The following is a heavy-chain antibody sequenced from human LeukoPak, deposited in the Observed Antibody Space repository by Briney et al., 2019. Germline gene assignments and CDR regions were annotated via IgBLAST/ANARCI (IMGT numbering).Heavy chain of an antibody. V-gene: IGHV3-30-3*02. J-gene: IGHJ4*02. CDR1: GFTFSNYA. CDR3: AKSEGSSSLTGGDY. D-gene: IGHD6-6*01. Sequence: GGSLRLSCAASGFTFSNYAMHWVRQAPGKGLEWVAVVKGRFTISRDNSKNTLYLQMNSLRVEDTAVYYCAKSEGSSSLTGGDYWGQGTLVTVSS.